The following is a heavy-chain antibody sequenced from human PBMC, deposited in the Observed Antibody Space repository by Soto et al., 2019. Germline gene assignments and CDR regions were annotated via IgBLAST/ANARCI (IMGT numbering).Heavy chain of an antibody. D-gene: IGHD5-18*01. CDR2: IYYSGST. J-gene: IGHJ4*02. CDR1: GGSISSYY. Sequence: PSETLSLTCTVSGGSISSYYLSWIRQPPGKGLEWIGYIYYSGSTNYNPSLKSRVTISVDTSKNQFSLKLSSVTAADTAVYYCTRDRSYGSLDYWGQGTLVTVSS. CDR3: TRDRSYGSLDY. V-gene: IGHV4-59*01.